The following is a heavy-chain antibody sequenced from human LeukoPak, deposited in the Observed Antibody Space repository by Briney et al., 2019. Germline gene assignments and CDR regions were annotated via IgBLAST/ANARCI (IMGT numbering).Heavy chain of an antibody. D-gene: IGHD6-13*01. Sequence: GGSLRLSCAASGFTFSSYWMSWVRQAPGKGLEWVANIKQDGSEKYYVDSAKGRFTISRDNAKNSLFLQMNSLRAEDTAVYYCARASLSEIIAAETYFDSWGQGTLVTVSS. V-gene: IGHV3-7*02. CDR2: IKQDGSEK. CDR3: ARASLSEIIAAETYFDS. J-gene: IGHJ4*02. CDR1: GFTFSSYW.